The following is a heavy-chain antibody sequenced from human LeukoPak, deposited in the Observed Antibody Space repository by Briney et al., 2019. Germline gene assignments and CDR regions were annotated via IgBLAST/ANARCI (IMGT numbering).Heavy chain of an antibody. CDR3: ARGYSGSLPSYPFGY. V-gene: IGHV1-8*01. J-gene: IGHJ4*02. D-gene: IGHD1-26*01. CDR2: MNPNSGNT. Sequence: ASVKVSCTASGYTFTSYDINWVRQATGQGLEWMGWMNPNSGNTGYAQKFQGRVTMTRNTSISTAYMELSSLRSEDTAVYYCARGYSGSLPSYPFGYWGQGTLVTVSS. CDR1: GYTFTSYD.